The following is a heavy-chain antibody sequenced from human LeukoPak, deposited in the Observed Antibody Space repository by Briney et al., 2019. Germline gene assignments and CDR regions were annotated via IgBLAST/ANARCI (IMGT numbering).Heavy chain of an antibody. V-gene: IGHV4-34*01. CDR2: INHSGST. D-gene: IGHD3-9*01. Sequence: SETLSLTCVVYGGSFSGYYWSWIRQSPGKGLEWIGEINHSGSTNYNPSLKSRVTISVDTSKNQFSLKLSSVTAADTAVYYCTSESYDILTGYYFWGQGTLVTVSS. CDR1: GGSFSGYY. J-gene: IGHJ4*02. CDR3: TSESYDILTGYYF.